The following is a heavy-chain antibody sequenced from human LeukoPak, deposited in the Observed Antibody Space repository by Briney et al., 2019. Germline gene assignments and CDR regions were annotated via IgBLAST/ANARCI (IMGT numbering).Heavy chain of an antibody. D-gene: IGHD2-15*01. CDR1: GYSLTELS. V-gene: IGHV1-24*01. J-gene: IGHJ6*02. Sequence: ASVKVSCKVSGYSLTELSMHWVRQAPGKGLEWMGGFDPEEGEKVYAQKFQGRVTITADKSTSTAYMELSSLRSEDTAVYYCARASIEVVAAANHSYYYYGMDVWGQGTTVTVSS. CDR3: ARASIEVVAAANHSYYYYGMDV. CDR2: FDPEEGEK.